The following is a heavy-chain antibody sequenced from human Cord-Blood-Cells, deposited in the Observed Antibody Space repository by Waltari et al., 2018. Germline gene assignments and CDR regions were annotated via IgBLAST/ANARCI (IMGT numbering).Heavy chain of an antibody. J-gene: IGHJ6*03. D-gene: IGHD3-3*01. Sequence: QVQLQQWGAGLLKPSETLSLTCAVYGGSFSGYYWSWIRQPPRKGLEWIGEINHSGSTNYNPSLKSRVTISVDTSKNQFSLKLSSVTAADTAVYYCARGLGFLEWLYYYYYMDVWGKGTTVTVSS. CDR1: GGSFSGYY. V-gene: IGHV4-34*01. CDR2: INHSGST. CDR3: ARGLGFLEWLYYYYYMDV.